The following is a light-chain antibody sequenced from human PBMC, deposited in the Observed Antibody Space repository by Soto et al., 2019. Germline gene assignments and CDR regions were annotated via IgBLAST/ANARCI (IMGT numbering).Light chain of an antibody. Sequence: DIQMTQSPSSLSASVGDRVTITCRASQGISNFLAWYQHKPGKVPKLLISAASTLQSGVPSRFSGSGSGTDFTLTISSLQPEDVATDYCQKYNSAPSLTFGGGTKVEIK. CDR3: QKYNSAPSLT. V-gene: IGKV1-27*01. CDR1: QGISNF. CDR2: AAS. J-gene: IGKJ4*01.